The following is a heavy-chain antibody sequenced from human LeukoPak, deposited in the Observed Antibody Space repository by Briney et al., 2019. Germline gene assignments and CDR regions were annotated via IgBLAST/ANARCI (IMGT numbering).Heavy chain of an antibody. J-gene: IGHJ4*02. CDR3: AKTSVYSAPIAGPFEY. CDR2: IGGSGAST. V-gene: IGHV3-23*01. D-gene: IGHD1-26*01. CDR1: GFTFSNYA. Sequence: GGSLRLSCAASGFTFSNYAMNWVRQAPGKGLEWVSTIGGSGASTHYADSVQGRFTISRDNSKNTLYLQMNRLRAEDTAVYYCAKTSVYSAPIAGPFEYWGQGTLVTVSS.